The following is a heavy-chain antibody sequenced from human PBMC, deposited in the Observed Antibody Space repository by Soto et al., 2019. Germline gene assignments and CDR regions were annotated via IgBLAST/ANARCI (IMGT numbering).Heavy chain of an antibody. J-gene: IGHJ4*02. Sequence: EVQLVESGGGLVQPGGSLRLSCAASGFTVSSNYMTWVRQAPGKGLEWGSVIYSDDSTYYADSVKGRFTISRDNSKNALYLQMSSLRAEDTAVDYFASGYSDSSGYPQWGDYWGQGTLVTVSS. CDR3: ASGYSDSSGYPQWGDY. V-gene: IGHV3-66*01. D-gene: IGHD3-22*01. CDR2: IYSDDST. CDR1: GFTVSSNY.